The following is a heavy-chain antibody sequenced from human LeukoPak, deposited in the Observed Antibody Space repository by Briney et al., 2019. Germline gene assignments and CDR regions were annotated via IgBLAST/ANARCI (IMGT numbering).Heavy chain of an antibody. CDR3: ARGQDSGSYYYGDAFDI. CDR1: GGSISSYY. J-gene: IGHJ3*02. CDR2: IYTSGST. V-gene: IGHV4-4*07. Sequence: PSETLSLTCTVSGGSISSYYWSWIRQPAGKGLEWIGRIYTSGSTNYNPSLKSRVTMSVDTSKNQFSLKLSSVTAADTAVYYCARGQDSGSYYYGDAFDIWGQGTMVTVSS. D-gene: IGHD1-26*01.